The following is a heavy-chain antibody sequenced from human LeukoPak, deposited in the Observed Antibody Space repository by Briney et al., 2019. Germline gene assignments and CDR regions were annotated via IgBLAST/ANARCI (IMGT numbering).Heavy chain of an antibody. CDR3: GASRQYVGAFDI. V-gene: IGHV3-48*03. CDR2: ISSSGTII. J-gene: IGHJ3*02. CDR1: GFTFSSYE. Sequence: PGGSLRLSCAASGFTFSSYELYWVRQAPGKGLEWISYISSSGTIIKYADSVRGRFAISRDDARESLYLQMSSLRADDTAIYYCGASRQYVGAFDIWGQGTLVTVSS. D-gene: IGHD3-16*01.